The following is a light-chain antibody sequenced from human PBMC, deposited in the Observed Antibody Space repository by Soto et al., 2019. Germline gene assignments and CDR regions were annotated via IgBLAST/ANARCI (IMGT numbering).Light chain of an antibody. CDR3: QQYNNWPPST. V-gene: IGKV3-15*01. CDR2: GAS. CDR1: QSVSSN. Sequence: IVMTQSPATLSVSPGDRATLSCRASQSVSSNLAWYQHKPGQAPRLLIYGASTRATGIPARFSGSGSGTEFTLTISSLQSEDFSVYYCQQYNNWPPSTFGQGTKLEIK. J-gene: IGKJ2*01.